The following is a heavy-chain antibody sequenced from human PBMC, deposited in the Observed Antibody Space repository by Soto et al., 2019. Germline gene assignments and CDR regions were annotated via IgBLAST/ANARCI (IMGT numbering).Heavy chain of an antibody. CDR2: FDPEDGET. Sequence: ASVKVSCKVSGYTLTELSMHWVRQAPGKGLEWMGGFDPEDGETIYAQKFQGRVTMTEDTSTDTAYMELSSLRAEDTAVYYCARGRTVLRFLEWVNDAFDIWGQGTMVTVSS. CDR1: GYTLTELS. J-gene: IGHJ3*02. CDR3: ARGRTVLRFLEWVNDAFDI. D-gene: IGHD3-3*01. V-gene: IGHV1-24*01.